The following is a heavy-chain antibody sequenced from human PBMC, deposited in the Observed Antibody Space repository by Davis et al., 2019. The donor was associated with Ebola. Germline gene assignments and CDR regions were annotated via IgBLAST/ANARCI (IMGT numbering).Heavy chain of an antibody. CDR1: GFRFRDYA. Sequence: GESLKISCATSGFRFRDYAMHWVRQAPGKGLEWAAVISFDGSRKQYADSVEGRFSISRDNSKNTLFLQINSARAEDTAVYYCARDREVGDDFCYGMDVWGQGTTVTVSS. J-gene: IGHJ6*02. V-gene: IGHV3-30*04. CDR3: ARDREVGDDFCYGMDV. CDR2: ISFDGSRK. D-gene: IGHD3-3*01.